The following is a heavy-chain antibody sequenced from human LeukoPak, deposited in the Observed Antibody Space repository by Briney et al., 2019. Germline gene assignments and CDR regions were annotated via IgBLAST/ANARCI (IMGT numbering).Heavy chain of an antibody. Sequence: GGSLRLSCAASGFTFSSYGMHWVRQAPGKGLEWVAFIRYDGSNKYYADSVKGRFTISRDNSKNTLYLQMNSLRAEDTAVYYCAKDLIRVVAVALDYWGQGTLVTVSS. J-gene: IGHJ4*02. CDR3: AKDLIRVVAVALDY. D-gene: IGHD2-15*01. V-gene: IGHV3-30*02. CDR2: IRYDGSNK. CDR1: GFTFSSYG.